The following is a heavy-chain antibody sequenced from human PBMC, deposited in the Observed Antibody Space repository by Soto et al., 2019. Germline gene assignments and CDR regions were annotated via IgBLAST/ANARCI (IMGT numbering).Heavy chain of an antibody. V-gene: IGHV4-59*01. D-gene: IGHD3-10*01. CDR1: GGSISSYY. J-gene: IGHJ4*02. Sequence: SETLSLTCTVSGGSISSYYWSWIRQPPGKGLEWIGYIYYSGSTNYNPSLKSRVTISVDTSKNQFSLKLSSVTAADTAVYYCARASMVRGDLDYWGQGTLVTVS. CDR3: ARASMVRGDLDY. CDR2: IYYSGST.